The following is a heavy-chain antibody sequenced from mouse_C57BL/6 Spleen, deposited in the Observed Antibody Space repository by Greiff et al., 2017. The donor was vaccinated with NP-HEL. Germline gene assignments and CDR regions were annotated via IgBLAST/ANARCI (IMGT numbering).Heavy chain of an antibody. J-gene: IGHJ4*01. V-gene: IGHV10-3*01. D-gene: IGHD2-4*01. Sequence: EVQGVESGGGLVQPKGSLKLSCAASGFTFNTYAMHWVRQAPGKGLEWVARIRSKSSNYATYYADSVKDRFTISRDDSQSMLYLQMNNLKTEDTAMDYCVREGDYDYDGEGRPYYAMDYWGQGTSVTVSS. CDR1: GFTFNTYA. CDR2: IRSKSSNYAT. CDR3: VREGDYDYDGEGRPYYAMDY.